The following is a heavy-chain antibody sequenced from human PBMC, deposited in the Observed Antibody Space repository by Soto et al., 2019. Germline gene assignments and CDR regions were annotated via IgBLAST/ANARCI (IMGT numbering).Heavy chain of an antibody. CDR3: ARYYYDSSGYYYQNFDY. D-gene: IGHD3-22*01. V-gene: IGHV4-34*01. Sequence: SETLSLTCAVYGGSFSGYYWSWIRQPPGKGLEWIGEINHSGSTNYNPSLKSRVTISVDTSKNQFSLKLSSVTAADTAVYYCARYYYDSSGYYYQNFDYWGQGTPVPVSS. CDR1: GGSFSGYY. J-gene: IGHJ4*02. CDR2: INHSGST.